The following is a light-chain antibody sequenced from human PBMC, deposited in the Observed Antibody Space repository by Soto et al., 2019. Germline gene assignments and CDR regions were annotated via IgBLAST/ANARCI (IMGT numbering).Light chain of an antibody. Sequence: PGERATLSCRASQSISSNLAWYQQKPGQAPRLLTYGASTRATGIPARFSGSGSGTEFTLTISSLQPEDFAVYYCQQYYNWPRTFG. CDR2: GAS. CDR3: QQYYNWPRT. CDR1: QSISSN. J-gene: IGKJ1*01. V-gene: IGKV3-15*01.